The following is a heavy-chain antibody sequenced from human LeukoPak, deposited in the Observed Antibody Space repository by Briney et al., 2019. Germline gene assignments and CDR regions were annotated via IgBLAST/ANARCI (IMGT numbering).Heavy chain of an antibody. Sequence: TSETLSLTCTVSGGSISSYYWSWIRQPPGKGLEWIGYIYYSGSTNYNPSLKSRVTISVDTSKNQFSLKLSSVTAADTAVYYCARSTSSGWYYFQHWGQGTLVTVSS. CDR1: GGSISSYY. CDR3: ARSTSSGWYYFQH. J-gene: IGHJ1*01. CDR2: IYYSGST. D-gene: IGHD6-19*01. V-gene: IGHV4-59*01.